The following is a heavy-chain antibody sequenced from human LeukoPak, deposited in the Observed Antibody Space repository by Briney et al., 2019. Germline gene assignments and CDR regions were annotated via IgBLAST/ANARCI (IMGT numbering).Heavy chain of an antibody. CDR2: IYYSGST. V-gene: IGHV4-59*01. J-gene: IGHJ5*02. CDR1: GGSISSYY. Sequence: SETLSLTCTVSGGSISSYYWSWIRQPPGKGLEWIGYIYYSGSTNYNPSLKSRVTISVDTSKNQFSLTLSSVTAADTAVYYCASLGYSSGWYGRFDPWGQGTLVTVSS. D-gene: IGHD6-19*01. CDR3: ASLGYSSGWYGRFDP.